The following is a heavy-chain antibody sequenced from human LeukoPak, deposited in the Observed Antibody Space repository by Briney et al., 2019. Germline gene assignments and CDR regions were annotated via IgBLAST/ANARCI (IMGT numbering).Heavy chain of an antibody. D-gene: IGHD3-10*01. CDR3: ARNPAMVRGVIERIDY. V-gene: IGHV4-39*01. Sequence: SETLSLTCIISDDSISSSTYYWGWIRQPPGKGLEWIGSIYYSGSTYYNPSLKSRVTISVDTSKNQFSLKLSSVTAADTAVYYCARNPAMVRGVIERIDYWGQGTLVTVSS. J-gene: IGHJ4*02. CDR1: DDSISSSTYY. CDR2: IYYSGST.